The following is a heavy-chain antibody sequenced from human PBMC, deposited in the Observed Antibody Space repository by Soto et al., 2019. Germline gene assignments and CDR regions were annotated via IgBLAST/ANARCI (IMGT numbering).Heavy chain of an antibody. CDR1: GGSISSYY. V-gene: IGHV4-59*01. Sequence: SETLSLTCTVSGGSISSYYWSWIRQPPGKGLEWIGYIYYSGSTNYNPSLKSRVTISADTSKNQFSLKLSSVTAADTAVYYCARGSITGTEPIDYWGQGTLVTVSS. CDR2: IYYSGST. D-gene: IGHD1-7*01. J-gene: IGHJ4*02. CDR3: ARGSITGTEPIDY.